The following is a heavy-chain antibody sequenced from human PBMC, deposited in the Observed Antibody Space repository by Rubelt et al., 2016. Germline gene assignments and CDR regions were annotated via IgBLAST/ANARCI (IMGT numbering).Heavy chain of an antibody. V-gene: IGHV2-5*02. CDR3: AHSEYTDGRVDY. CDR1: GLSLSTGGVA. Sequence: QITLKESGPTLVKPTQTLTLTCTLSGLSLSTGGVAVGWIRQPPGKSLEWLALIFWDDDKRYSPSLRSRRPITKDTSTNQVVLTVTHMDPVDTATDYCAHSEYTDGRVDYWGQGTLVTVSS. CDR2: IFWDDDK. D-gene: IGHD5-18*01. J-gene: IGHJ4*02.